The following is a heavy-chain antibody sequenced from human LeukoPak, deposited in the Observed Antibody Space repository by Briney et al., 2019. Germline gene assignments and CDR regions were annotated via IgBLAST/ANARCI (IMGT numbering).Heavy chain of an antibody. D-gene: IGHD3-22*01. CDR2: TYYRSKWYY. CDR3: AREPYYYDHTGSHPRYLDS. V-gene: IGHV6-1*01. CDR1: GDSVSGSNGA. Sequence: SQTPPLTCVISGDSVSGSNGAWNWIRQSPSRGLEWLGRTYYRSKWYYAYAVSVKSRITINPDTSKNQFSLQLNSVTPEDTAVYYCAREPYYYDHTGSHPRYLDSWGRGALVSVSS. J-gene: IGHJ4*02.